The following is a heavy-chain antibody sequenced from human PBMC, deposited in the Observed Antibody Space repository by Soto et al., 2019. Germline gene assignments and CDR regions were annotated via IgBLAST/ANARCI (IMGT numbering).Heavy chain of an antibody. Sequence: PGGSLRLSCAASGFTFSSYSMNWVRQAPGKGLEWVSYISSSSSTIYYADSVKGRFTISRDNAKNSLYLQMNSLRDEDTAVYYCARDERDGYNWIDFGPYYFDYWGQGTLVTVSS. CDR2: ISSSSSTI. D-gene: IGHD1-1*01. V-gene: IGHV3-48*02. CDR3: ARDERDGYNWIDFGPYYFDY. CDR1: GFTFSSYS. J-gene: IGHJ4*02.